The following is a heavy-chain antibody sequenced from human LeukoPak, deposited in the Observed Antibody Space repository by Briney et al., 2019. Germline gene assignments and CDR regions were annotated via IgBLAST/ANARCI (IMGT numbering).Heavy chain of an antibody. D-gene: IGHD6-6*01. CDR3: ARDRAAPSWNFDY. CDR2: IYTSGST. CDR1: GGSISSYY. Sequence: SETLSLTCTVSGGSISSYYRSWIRQPAGKGLEWIGRIYTSGSTNYNPSLKSRVTMSVDTSKNQFSLRLSSVTAADTAVYYCARDRAAPSWNFDYWGQGTLVTVSS. V-gene: IGHV4-4*07. J-gene: IGHJ4*02.